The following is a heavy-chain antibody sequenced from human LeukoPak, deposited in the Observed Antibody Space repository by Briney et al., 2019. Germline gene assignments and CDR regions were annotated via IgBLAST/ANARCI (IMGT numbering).Heavy chain of an antibody. Sequence: SETLSLTCTVSGGSISSYYWSWVRQPPGKGLEWIGEINHSGSTNYNPSLKSRVTISVDTSKNQFSLKLSSVTAADTAVYYCARVTNGSGSPVDYWGQGTLVTVSS. V-gene: IGHV4-34*01. CDR2: INHSGST. CDR1: GGSISSYY. D-gene: IGHD3-10*01. CDR3: ARVTNGSGSPVDY. J-gene: IGHJ4*02.